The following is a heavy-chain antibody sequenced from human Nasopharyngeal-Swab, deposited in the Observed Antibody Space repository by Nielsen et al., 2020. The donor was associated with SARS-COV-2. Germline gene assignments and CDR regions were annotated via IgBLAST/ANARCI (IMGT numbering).Heavy chain of an antibody. CDR1: GGSISGYY. J-gene: IGHJ5*02. CDR3: ASAGGASGTAWFDP. CDR2: IFHSGTT. V-gene: IGHV4-59*01. D-gene: IGHD6-13*01. Sequence: SETLSLTCTVSGGSISGYYWSWIRQPPGMGLEWIGNIFHSGTTNYNPSLKRRVNISVDKSNNQVSLTLGSVTAADTAIYYCASAGGASGTAWFDPWGQGAQVIVSS.